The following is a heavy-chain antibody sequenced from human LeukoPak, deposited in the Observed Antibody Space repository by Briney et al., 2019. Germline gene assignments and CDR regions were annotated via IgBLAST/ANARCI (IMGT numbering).Heavy chain of an antibody. Sequence: GGSLRLSCAASGFTFDDYTMHWVRQAPGKGLEWVANIKQDGSEKYYVDSVEGRFTISRDNAKNSLYLQMNSLTAEDTAVYYCARVEMATITGGYYFDNWGQGTLVTVSS. CDR2: IKQDGSEK. CDR1: GFTFDDYT. CDR3: ARVEMATITGGYYFDN. V-gene: IGHV3-7*03. J-gene: IGHJ4*02. D-gene: IGHD5-24*01.